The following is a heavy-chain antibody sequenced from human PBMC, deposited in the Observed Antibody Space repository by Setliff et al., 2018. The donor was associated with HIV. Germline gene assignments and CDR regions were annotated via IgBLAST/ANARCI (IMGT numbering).Heavy chain of an antibody. CDR2: IYTSGST. CDR1: GGSISSGSYY. V-gene: IGHV4-61*09. J-gene: IGHJ5*02. Sequence: SETLSLTCTVSGGSISSGSYYWSWIRQPAGKGLEWIGHIYTSGSTNYNPSLKSRLTISLDTSKNKFSPKLSSVTAADTAVYYCAREPDYSNYYWFDPWGQGTLVTVSS. D-gene: IGHD4-4*01. CDR3: AREPDYSNYYWFDP.